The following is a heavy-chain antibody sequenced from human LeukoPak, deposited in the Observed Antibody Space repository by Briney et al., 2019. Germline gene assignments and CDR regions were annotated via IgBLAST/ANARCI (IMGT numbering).Heavy chain of an antibody. CDR3: ARLPYCSSTSCSEEGFDY. J-gene: IGHJ4*02. Sequence: GESLKISCKGSGYSFTSYWIGWVRQVPGKGLEWMGIIYPGDSDTRYSPSFQGQVTISADKSISTAYLQWSSLKASDTAMYYCARLPYCSSTSCSEEGFDYWGQGTLVTVSS. V-gene: IGHV5-51*01. D-gene: IGHD2-2*01. CDR2: IYPGDSDT. CDR1: GYSFTSYW.